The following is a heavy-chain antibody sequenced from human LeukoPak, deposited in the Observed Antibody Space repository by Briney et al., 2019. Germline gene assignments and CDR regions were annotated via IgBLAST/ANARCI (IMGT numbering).Heavy chain of an antibody. CDR2: IYHSGST. J-gene: IGHJ4*02. CDR3: ARDYSSGWSPLGY. Sequence: SETLSLTCAVSGGSISSINWWSWVREPPGKGLEWIGEIYHSGSTNYNPSLKSRVTISVDKSKNQFSLKLRSVNAADTAVYYCARDYSSGWSPLGYWGQGTLVTVSS. CDR1: GGSISSINW. V-gene: IGHV4-4*02. D-gene: IGHD6-19*01.